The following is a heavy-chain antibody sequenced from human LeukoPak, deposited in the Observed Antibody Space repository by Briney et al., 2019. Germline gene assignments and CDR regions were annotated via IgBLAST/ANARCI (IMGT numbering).Heavy chain of an antibody. CDR2: INHSGST. J-gene: IGHJ1*01. V-gene: IGHV4-34*01. D-gene: IGHD3-22*01. CDR3: ARQSRQRNYYDRVKANAEYFQH. Sequence: SETLSLTCAVYGGSFSGYYWSWIRQPPGKGLEWIGEINHSGSTNYNPSLKSRVTISVDTSKNQFSLKLSSVTAADTAVYYCARQSRQRNYYDRVKANAEYFQHWGQGTLVTVSS. CDR1: GGSFSGYY.